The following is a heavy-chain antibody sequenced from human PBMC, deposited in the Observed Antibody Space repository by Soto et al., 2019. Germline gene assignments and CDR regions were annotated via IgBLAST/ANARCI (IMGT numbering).Heavy chain of an antibody. V-gene: IGHV1-2*02. D-gene: IGHD5-12*01. Sequence: ASVKVSCKSSGYILSDYCIHWVRQAPGQGLEWLGWMKPDDGGPNYAQNFQGRVIMTRDTSTDTDYMELTRLTSDDTAVYFCVRDLRRQWRRLDPISYTGMDVWGQSTAVTVSS. CDR1: GYILSDYC. CDR3: VRDLRRQWRRLDPISYTGMDV. J-gene: IGHJ6*02. CDR2: MKPDDGGP.